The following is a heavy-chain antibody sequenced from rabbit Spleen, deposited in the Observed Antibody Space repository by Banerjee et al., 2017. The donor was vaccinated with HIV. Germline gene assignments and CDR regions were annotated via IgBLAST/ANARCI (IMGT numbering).Heavy chain of an antibody. CDR2: INAATAKP. D-gene: IGHD2-1*01. Sequence: QEQLVESGGGLVQPEGSLTLTCKASGFSFSDRDVMCWVRQAPGKGLEWIACINAATAKPVYATWAKGRFTISRTSSTTVTLRMTSLTATDTATYFCARAIDNSGAGFNLWGQGTLVTVS. CDR1: GFSFSDRDV. V-gene: IGHV1S45*01. CDR3: ARAIDNSGAGFNL. J-gene: IGHJ4*01.